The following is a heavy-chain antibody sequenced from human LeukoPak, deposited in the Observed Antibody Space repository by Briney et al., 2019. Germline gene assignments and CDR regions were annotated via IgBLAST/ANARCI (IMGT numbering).Heavy chain of an antibody. V-gene: IGHV4-59*08. Sequence: SSETLSLTCTVSGGSISGYYWSWIRQPPGKGLEWIGYIYYSGSTNYNPSLKSRVTISVDTSKNQFSLKLSSVSAADTAVYYCARRYRSDAFDYWGQGTLVTVFS. J-gene: IGHJ4*02. CDR2: IYYSGST. D-gene: IGHD6-25*01. CDR1: GGSISGYY. CDR3: ARRYRSDAFDY.